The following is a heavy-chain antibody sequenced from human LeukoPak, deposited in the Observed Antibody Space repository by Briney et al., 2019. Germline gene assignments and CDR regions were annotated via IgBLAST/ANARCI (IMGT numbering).Heavy chain of an antibody. J-gene: IGHJ4*02. Sequence: GGSLRLSCAASGFTFSSYAMNWVRQAPGKGLEWVSAISGSDGSTYYADSVKGRFTISRDNSKNTLYLQMNGLRADDTTVYYCAKHYGDYVGYFDYWGQGTLVTVSS. V-gene: IGHV3-23*01. CDR1: GFTFSSYA. CDR2: ISGSDGST. D-gene: IGHD4-17*01. CDR3: AKHYGDYVGYFDY.